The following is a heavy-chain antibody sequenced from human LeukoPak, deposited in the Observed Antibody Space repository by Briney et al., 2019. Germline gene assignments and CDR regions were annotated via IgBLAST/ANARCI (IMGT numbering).Heavy chain of an antibody. CDR1: GFTFSSYW. CDR2: IKQDGSEK. V-gene: IGHV3-7*01. CDR3: ARVRGGSYNRWFDP. J-gene: IGHJ5*02. D-gene: IGHD1-26*01. Sequence: PGGSLRLSCAASGFTFSSYWMSWVRQAPGKGLEWVANIKQDGSEKYYVDSVKGRFTISRDNAKNSLYLQMNSLRAEDTAVYYCARVRGGSYNRWFDPWGQGTLVTVSS.